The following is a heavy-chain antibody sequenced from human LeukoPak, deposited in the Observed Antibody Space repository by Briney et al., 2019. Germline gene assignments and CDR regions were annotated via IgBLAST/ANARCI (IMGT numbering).Heavy chain of an antibody. V-gene: IGHV5-51*01. CDR2: IYPGDSDT. CDR3: ARHYYYDSSGYPPYYFDY. Sequence: GESLKISCQGSGYSFTSYWIGWVRQMPGKGLEWMGIIYPGDSDTRYSPSFQGQVTISADKSISTAYLQWSSLKASDTAMYYCARHYYYDSSGYPPYYFDYWGQGTLVTVSS. CDR1: GYSFTSYW. D-gene: IGHD3-22*01. J-gene: IGHJ4*02.